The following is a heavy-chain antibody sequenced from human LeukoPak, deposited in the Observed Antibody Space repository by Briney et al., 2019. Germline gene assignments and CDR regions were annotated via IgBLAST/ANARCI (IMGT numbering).Heavy chain of an antibody. D-gene: IGHD4-23*01. CDR1: GFTFRSSW. CDR3: VSFTNSAAFDI. J-gene: IGHJ3*02. V-gene: IGHV3-74*01. Sequence: GGSLRLSCAASGFTFRSSWMHWVRQAPGKGLVWVSRINTDGSGTIYADSVKGRFTISRDNAKNTLYLQMNSLRVEDTAVYYCVSFTNSAAFDIWGQGTMVTVSS. CDR2: INTDGSGT.